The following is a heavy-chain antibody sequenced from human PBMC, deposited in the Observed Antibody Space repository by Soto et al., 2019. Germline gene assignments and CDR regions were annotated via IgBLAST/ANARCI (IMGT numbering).Heavy chain of an antibody. CDR2: IWYDGSNK. V-gene: IGHV3-33*01. Sequence: GGSLRLSCAASGFTFSSYGMHCVRQAPGKGLEWVAVIWYDGSNKYYADSVKGRFTISRDNSKNTLYLQMNSLRAEDTAVYYCARELGDYYYYGLDVWGQGTTVRVSS. CDR3: ARELGDYYYYGLDV. CDR1: GFTFSSYG. D-gene: IGHD3-3*01. J-gene: IGHJ6*02.